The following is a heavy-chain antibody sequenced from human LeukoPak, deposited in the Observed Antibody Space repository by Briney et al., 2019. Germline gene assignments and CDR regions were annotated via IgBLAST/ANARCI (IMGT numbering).Heavy chain of an antibody. CDR3: ARGCLEGIAARDRSSWYFDL. J-gene: IGHJ2*01. D-gene: IGHD6-6*01. CDR2: INHSGST. CDR1: GGSFSGYY. Sequence: SETLSLTCAVYGGSFSGYYWSWIRQPPGKGLEWTGEINHSGSTNYNPSLKSRVTISVDTSKNQFSLKLSSVTAADTAVYYCARGCLEGIAARDRSSWYFDLWGRGTLVTVSS. V-gene: IGHV4-34*01.